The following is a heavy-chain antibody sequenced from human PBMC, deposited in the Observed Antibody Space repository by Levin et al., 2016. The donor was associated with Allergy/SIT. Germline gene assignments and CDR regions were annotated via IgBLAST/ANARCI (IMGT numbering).Heavy chain of an antibody. CDR3: ARESTRRFGLREVGAVDL. D-gene: IGHD3/OR15-3a*01. CDR1: GITFRAYW. J-gene: IGHJ3*01. Sequence: GGSLRLSCAASGITFRAYWMSWVRRLPGRRLEWVANIKQDGSETHYVDSVKGRFAISRDNDKNSVYLDMSSLRVEDTALYYCARESTRRFGLREVGAVDLWGQGVRVTVSS. V-gene: IGHV3-7*04. CDR2: IKQDGSET.